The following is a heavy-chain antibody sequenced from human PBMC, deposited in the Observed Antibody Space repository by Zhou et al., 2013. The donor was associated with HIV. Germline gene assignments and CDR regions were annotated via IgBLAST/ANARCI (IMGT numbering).Heavy chain of an antibody. CDR1: GYTFSTYD. Sequence: QAQLVQSGTEVKKPGASVKVSCKASGYTFSTYDVSWVRQAPGQGLEWMGWITPYSGNAYYARKVQGRVTLTADTATSTAYMELRSLRSDDTAVYYCARRNTSVRGVITTRYYYGMDVWGQGTTVAVSS. J-gene: IGHJ6*02. D-gene: IGHD3-10*01. V-gene: IGHV1-18*01. CDR2: ITPYSGNA. CDR3: ARRNTSVRGVITTRYYYGMDV.